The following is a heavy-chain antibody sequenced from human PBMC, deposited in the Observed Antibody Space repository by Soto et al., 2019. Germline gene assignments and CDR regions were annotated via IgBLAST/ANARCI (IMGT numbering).Heavy chain of an antibody. Sequence: EVQLLESGGGLVQPGGSLRLSCAASGFTFSSYAMSWVRQAPGKGLEWVSAISGSGGSTYYADSVKGRFTISRDNSKNPLYLQMNSVRAEDMAVYYFAKDAPRRNIRGSDCCGPWGQGTLVTVFS. CDR2: ISGSGGST. D-gene: IGHD3-3*02. J-gene: IGHJ5*02. CDR3: AKDAPRRNIRGSDCCGP. CDR1: GFTFSSYA. V-gene: IGHV3-23*01.